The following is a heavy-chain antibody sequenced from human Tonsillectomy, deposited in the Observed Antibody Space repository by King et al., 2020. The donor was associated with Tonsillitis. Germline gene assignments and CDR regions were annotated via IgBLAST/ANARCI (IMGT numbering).Heavy chain of an antibody. CDR1: GFTFSDYY. CDR2: SSRSGSTI. CDR3: ARTEIEWELLGAMDV. Sequence: VQLVESGGGLVKPGGSLRLSCAASGFTFSDYYMSWIRQAPGKGLEWVSYSSRSGSTIYGADSVKGRFTISRDNAKNSLYLQMNSLRAEDTAVYYCARTEIEWELLGAMDVWGQGTTVTVSS. V-gene: IGHV3-11*01. J-gene: IGHJ6*02. D-gene: IGHD1-26*01.